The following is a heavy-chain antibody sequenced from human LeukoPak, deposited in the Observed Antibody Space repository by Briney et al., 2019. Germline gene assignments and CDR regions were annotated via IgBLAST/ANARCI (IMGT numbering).Heavy chain of an antibody. D-gene: IGHD2-2*01. V-gene: IGHV4-34*01. J-gene: IGHJ6*03. CDR1: GGSLRPFY. CDR3: ARDFRDIVVVPAAPPRYYYYYYMDV. CDR2: IGHTGNT. Sequence: SETLSLTCGVYGGSLRPFYWSWIRQPPGKGLEWIGEIGHTGNTYYNPSLKSRVTISVDTSKNQFSLKLSSVTAADTAVYYCARDFRDIVVVPAAPPRYYYYYYMDVWGKGTTVTVSS.